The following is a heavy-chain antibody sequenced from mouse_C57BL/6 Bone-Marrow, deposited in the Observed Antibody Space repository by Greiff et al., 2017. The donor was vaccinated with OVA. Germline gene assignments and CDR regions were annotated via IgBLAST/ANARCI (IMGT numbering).Heavy chain of an antibody. CDR2: ISDGGSYT. V-gene: IGHV5-4*01. CDR3: ARDGYFDY. J-gene: IGHJ2*01. CDR1: GFTFSSYA. Sequence: EVQLQESGGGLVKPGGSLKLSCAASGFTFSSYAMSWVRQTPEKRLEWVATISDGGSYTYYPDNVKGRFTISRDNAKNNLYLQMSHLKSEDTAMYYCARDGYFDYWGQGTTLTVSS.